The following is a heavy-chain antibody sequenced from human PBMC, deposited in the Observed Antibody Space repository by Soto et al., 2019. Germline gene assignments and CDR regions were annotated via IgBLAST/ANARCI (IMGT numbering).Heavy chain of an antibody. J-gene: IGHJ6*02. V-gene: IGHV2-5*02. CDR1: GFSLSTSGVG. D-gene: IGHD2-15*01. CDR2: IYWDDDK. CDR3: AFLPCSGGSCYWFSYSGMDV. Sequence: QITLKESGPTLVKPTQTLTLTCTFSGFSLSTSGVGVAWIRQPPGKALEWLALIYWDDDKRYRPSLETRLTITKDTSKTQVVLTMTIMDSVDTATYYCAFLPCSGGSCYWFSYSGMDVWGQGTTVTVSS.